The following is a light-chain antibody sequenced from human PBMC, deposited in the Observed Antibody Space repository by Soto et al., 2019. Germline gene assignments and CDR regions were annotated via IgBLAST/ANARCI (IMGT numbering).Light chain of an antibody. CDR1: SSDVGTYKY. CDR2: EVT. V-gene: IGLV2-8*01. J-gene: IGLJ1*01. CDR3: SSYAGSNNFV. Sequence: QSVLTQPPSASGSPGQSVTISCTGTSSDVGTYKYVSWYQQHPGKAPKLMIYEVTKRPSGVPDRFSGSKSGNTASPTVSGLQAEDEADYYCSSYAGSNNFVFGTGTKGTVL.